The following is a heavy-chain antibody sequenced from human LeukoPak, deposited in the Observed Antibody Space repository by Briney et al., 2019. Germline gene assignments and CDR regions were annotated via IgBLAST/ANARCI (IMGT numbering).Heavy chain of an antibody. CDR1: GGTFSSCA. D-gene: IGHD5-18*01. V-gene: IGHV1-69*13. CDR2: IIPIFGTA. CDR3: ARAWDTARVKKLYYYYGMDV. J-gene: IGHJ6*04. Sequence: SVKVSCKASGGTFSSCAISWVRQAPRQGLEWMGGIIPIFGTANYAQKFQDRSTITANESTSTAYMELSSLRYEDTAVYYCARAWDTARVKKLYYYYGMDVWGEGTTVTVSS.